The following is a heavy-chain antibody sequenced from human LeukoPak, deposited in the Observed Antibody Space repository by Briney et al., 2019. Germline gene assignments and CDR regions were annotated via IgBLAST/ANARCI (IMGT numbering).Heavy chain of an antibody. CDR2: IYPGDSDT. CDR1: GYSFTSYW. CDR3: ARLDRKDTAMVYFDY. D-gene: IGHD5-18*01. J-gene: IGHJ4*02. V-gene: IGHV5-51*01. Sequence: GESLKISCKGSGYSFTSYWIGWVRQMPGKGLEWMGIIYPGDSDTRYSPSFQGQVTISADKSISTAYLQWSSLKASDTAMYYCARLDRKDTAMVYFDYWGQGTLVTVSS.